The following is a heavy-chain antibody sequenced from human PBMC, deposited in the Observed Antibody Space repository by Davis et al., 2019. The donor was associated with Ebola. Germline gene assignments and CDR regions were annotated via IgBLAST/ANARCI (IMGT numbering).Heavy chain of an antibody. J-gene: IGHJ3*02. CDR1: GGSISSYY. Sequence: MPSETLSLTCTVSGGSISSYYWSWIRQPPGKGLEWIGYTYYSGSTNYNPSLKSRVTISVDTSKNQFSLKLSSVTAADTAVYYCARDSGYSGYTGPDAFDIWGQGTMVTVSS. V-gene: IGHV4-59*01. D-gene: IGHD5-12*01. CDR2: TYYSGST. CDR3: ARDSGYSGYTGPDAFDI.